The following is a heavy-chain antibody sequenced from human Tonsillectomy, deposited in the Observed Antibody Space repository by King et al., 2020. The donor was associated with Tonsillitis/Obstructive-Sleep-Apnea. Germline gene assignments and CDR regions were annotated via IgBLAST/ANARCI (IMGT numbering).Heavy chain of an antibody. Sequence: VQLVESGGGVVQPGRSLRLSCAASGFTFGRYGMHWVRQAPGKGLEWVAVIWFDGSNRYYADSVKGRFTGSRDNSRRTLYLQMNSLRAEDTAVYYCARAGGGGGDDNAFDIWGQGTMVTVSS. CDR1: GFTFGRYG. D-gene: IGHD2-15*01. J-gene: IGHJ3*02. CDR2: IWFDGSNR. CDR3: ARAGGGGGDDNAFDI. V-gene: IGHV3-33*01.